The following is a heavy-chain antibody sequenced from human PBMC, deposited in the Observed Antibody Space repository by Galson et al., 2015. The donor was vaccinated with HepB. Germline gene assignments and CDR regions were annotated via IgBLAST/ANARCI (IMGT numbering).Heavy chain of an antibody. D-gene: IGHD5-24*01. J-gene: IGHJ4*02. CDR3: AKGGRDGYNYGTFNY. V-gene: IGHV3-23*01. CDR1: GFTFSSYA. Sequence: SLRLSCAASGFTFSSYAMSWVRQAPGKGLEWVSAISGSGGSTYYADSVKGRFTISRDNSKNTLYLQMNSLRAEDTAVYYCAKGGRDGYNYGTFNYWGQGTLVTVSS. CDR2: ISGSGGST.